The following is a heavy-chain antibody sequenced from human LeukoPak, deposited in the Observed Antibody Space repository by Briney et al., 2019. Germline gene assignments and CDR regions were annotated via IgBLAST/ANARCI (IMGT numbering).Heavy chain of an antibody. CDR3: TTDWAMVRGVTDAFDI. J-gene: IGHJ3*02. CDR1: GFTSSNAW. Sequence: GGSLRLSCAASGFTSSNAWMSWVRQAPGKGLEWVGRIKSKTDGGTTDYAAPVKGRFTISRDDSKNTLYLQMNSLKTEDTAVYYCTTDWAMVRGVTDAFDIWGQGTMVTVSS. V-gene: IGHV3-15*01. CDR2: IKSKTDGGTT. D-gene: IGHD3-10*01.